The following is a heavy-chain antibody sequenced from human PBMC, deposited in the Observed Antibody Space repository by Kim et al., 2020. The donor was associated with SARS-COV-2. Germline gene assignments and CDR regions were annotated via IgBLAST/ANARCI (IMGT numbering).Heavy chain of an antibody. Sequence: ASVKVSCKASGYTFTSYAMNWVRQAPGQGLEWMGWINTNTGNPTYAQGFTGRFVFSLDTSVSTAYLQISSLKAEDTAVYYCTRDLEHTGSYYAGVDYWGQGTLVTVSS. CDR3: TRDLEHTGSYYAGVDY. CDR1: GYTFTSYA. V-gene: IGHV7-4-1*02. D-gene: IGHD1-26*01. CDR2: INTNTGNP. J-gene: IGHJ4*02.